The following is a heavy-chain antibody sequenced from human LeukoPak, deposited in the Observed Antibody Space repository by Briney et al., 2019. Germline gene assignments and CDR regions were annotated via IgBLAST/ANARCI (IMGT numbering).Heavy chain of an antibody. CDR1: GFTFNRCW. D-gene: IGHD5-18*01. Sequence: GGSLRLSCVVSGFTFNRCWMNWVRQAPGKGLEWVANIKQDGSEKYYVDSVKGRFTISRDNAKNSLFLQMNSLRAEDTAVYYCARGLGYSYGNGDYWGQGTLVTVSS. J-gene: IGHJ4*02. CDR3: ARGLGYSYGNGDY. V-gene: IGHV3-7*01. CDR2: IKQDGSEK.